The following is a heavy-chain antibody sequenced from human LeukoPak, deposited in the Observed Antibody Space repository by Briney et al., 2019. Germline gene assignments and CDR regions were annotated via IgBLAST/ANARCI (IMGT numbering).Heavy chain of an antibody. V-gene: IGHV3-23*01. CDR3: APSPYDYDWGSYR. Sequence: GGSLRLSCAASGFTFSSYAMSWVRQAPGKGLEWVSAISGSGGSTYYADSVKGRFTISRDNSKNTLYLQMNSLRAEDTAVYYCAPSPYDYDWGSYRWGQGTLVTVSS. CDR1: GFTFSSYA. J-gene: IGHJ4*02. CDR2: ISGSGGST. D-gene: IGHD3-16*02.